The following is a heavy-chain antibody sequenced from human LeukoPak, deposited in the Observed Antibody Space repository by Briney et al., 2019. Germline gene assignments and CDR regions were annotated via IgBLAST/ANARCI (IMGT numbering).Heavy chain of an antibody. J-gene: IGHJ4*02. CDR3: AKGQEFLEWIYDY. D-gene: IGHD3-3*01. Sequence: VLSGGSGSRNYGDSVKGRFTISRDNSKNTLFLQLSGLRAEDTAVYYCAKGQEFLEWIYDYWGQGTLVTVSS. CDR2: LSGGSGSR. V-gene: IGHV3-23*01.